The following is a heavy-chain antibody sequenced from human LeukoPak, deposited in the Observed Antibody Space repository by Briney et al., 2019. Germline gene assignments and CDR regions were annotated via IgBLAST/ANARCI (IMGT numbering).Heavy chain of an antibody. CDR1: GYTFTSYG. Sequence: ASVKVSCKASGYTFTSYGISWVRQAPGQGLEWMGWISAYNGNTNYAQKLQGRVTMTTDTSTSTAYMELRSLRSDDTAVYNCARDQAMVRGVIITGDAFDIWGQGTMVTVSS. J-gene: IGHJ3*02. D-gene: IGHD3-10*01. V-gene: IGHV1-18*01. CDR2: ISAYNGNT. CDR3: ARDQAMVRGVIITGDAFDI.